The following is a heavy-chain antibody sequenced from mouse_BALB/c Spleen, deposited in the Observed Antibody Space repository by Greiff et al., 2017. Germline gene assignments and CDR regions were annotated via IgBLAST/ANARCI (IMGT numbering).Heavy chain of an antibody. CDR3: ARDGYYDYDAAMDY. Sequence: EVKLVESGGGLVQPGGSLKLSCAASGFTFSSYGMSWVRQTPDKRLELVATINSNGGSTYYPDSVKGRFTISRDNAKNTLYLQMSSLKSEDTAMYYCARDGYYDYDAAMDYWGQGTSVTVSS. CDR1: GFTFSSYG. D-gene: IGHD2-4*01. V-gene: IGHV5-6-3*01. CDR2: INSNGGST. J-gene: IGHJ4*01.